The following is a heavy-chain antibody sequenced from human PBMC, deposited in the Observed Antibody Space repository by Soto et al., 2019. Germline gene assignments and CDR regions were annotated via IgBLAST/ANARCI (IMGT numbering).Heavy chain of an antibody. J-gene: IGHJ4*02. CDR1: GFTFGDFA. CDR2: VSGSGGRT. CDR3: AKDDRTVMRVVVNFVHGN. V-gene: IGHV3-23*01. Sequence: EVQLLESGGGLVQPGGSLRLSCAASGFTFGDFAMSWARQAPGKGLERDSAVSGSGGRTFYADSVKGRFTIARDNYKDTVYVQMNSRRADYTATNYCAKDDRTVMRVVVNFVHGNWGQGTLVTDSS. D-gene: IGHD3-22*01.